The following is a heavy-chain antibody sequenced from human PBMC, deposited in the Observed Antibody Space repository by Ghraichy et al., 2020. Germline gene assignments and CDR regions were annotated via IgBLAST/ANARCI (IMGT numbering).Heavy chain of an antibody. Sequence: SETLSLTCTVSGGSISSYYWSWIRQPPGKGLEWIGYIYYSGSTNYNPSLKSRVTISVDTSKDQFSLKLSSVTAADTAVYYFARGVVVTAISFDYWGQGTLVTVSS. CDR3: ARGVVVTAISFDY. J-gene: IGHJ4*02. D-gene: IGHD2-21*02. CDR2: IYYSGST. CDR1: GGSISSYY. V-gene: IGHV4-59*01.